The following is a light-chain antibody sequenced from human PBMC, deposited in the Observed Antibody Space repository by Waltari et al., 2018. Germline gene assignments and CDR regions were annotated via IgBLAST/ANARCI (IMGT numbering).Light chain of an antibody. V-gene: IGKV4-1*01. Sequence: DIVMTQSPDSLAVSLGERATVNCKSSQSVLYSSKNKNYLAWYQQKQGQPPELPIHSASTRESGVPDRFSGSGSGTDFTLTISSLQAEDVAVYYCQQYYSTPLTFGGGTKVEIK. CDR1: QSVLYSSKNKNY. J-gene: IGKJ4*01. CDR3: QQYYSTPLT. CDR2: SAS.